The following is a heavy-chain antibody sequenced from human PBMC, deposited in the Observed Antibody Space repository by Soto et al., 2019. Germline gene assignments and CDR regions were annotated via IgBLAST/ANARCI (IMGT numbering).Heavy chain of an antibody. D-gene: IGHD6-13*01. V-gene: IGHV3-21*01. CDR3: ARALEVRKDGISGIAGGFDY. CDR2: ISSSSSYI. Sequence: GGSLRLSCAASGFTFSSYSMNWVRQAPGKGLEWVSSISSSSSYIYYADSVKGRFTISRDNAKNSLYLQMNSLRAEDTAVYYCARALEVRKDGISGIAGGFDYWGQGTLVTVSS. CDR1: GFTFSSYS. J-gene: IGHJ4*02.